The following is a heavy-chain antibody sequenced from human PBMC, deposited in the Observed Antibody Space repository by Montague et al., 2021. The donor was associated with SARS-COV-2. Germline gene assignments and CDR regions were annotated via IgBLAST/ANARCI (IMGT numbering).Heavy chain of an antibody. Sequence: SETLSLTYTVPGGSISSNYWNWIRQPPGRGLEWIGYIYYSGSTNYNPSLESRVTISADTSKNHFSLKLRSVTAADTAVYYCAREISGPDYFDYWGQGTLVTVSS. J-gene: IGHJ4*02. D-gene: IGHD3-10*01. CDR3: AREISGPDYFDY. CDR1: GGSISSNY. V-gene: IGHV4-59*01. CDR2: IYYSGST.